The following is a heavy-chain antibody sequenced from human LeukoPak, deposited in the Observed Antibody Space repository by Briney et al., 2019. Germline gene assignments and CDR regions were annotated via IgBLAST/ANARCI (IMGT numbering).Heavy chain of an antibody. J-gene: IGHJ5*02. V-gene: IGHV4-34*01. CDR2: INHSGST. D-gene: IGHD6-13*01. CDR1: GFTFSNAW. Sequence: PGRSLRLSCAASGFTFSNAWMSWIRQPPGKGLEWIGEINHSGSTNYNPSLKSRVTISVDTSKNQFSLKLSSVTAADTAVYYCARGRDSRLAWFDPWGQGTLVTVSS. CDR3: ARGRDSRLAWFDP.